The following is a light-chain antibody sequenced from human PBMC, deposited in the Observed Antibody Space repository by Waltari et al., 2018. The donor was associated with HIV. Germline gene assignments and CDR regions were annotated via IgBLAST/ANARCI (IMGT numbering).Light chain of an antibody. CDR3: QQYNNWPPEWT. CDR2: GES. Sequence: ELVMTQSPATLSVSPGERATLSCRASQSVSSNLAWYQQKPGQAPRLLIYGESTRPTGIPARFSGIGSGTDFTLTITSLQSEDFALYYCQQYNNWPPEWTFGQGTKVEIK. V-gene: IGKV3-15*01. CDR1: QSVSSN. J-gene: IGKJ1*01.